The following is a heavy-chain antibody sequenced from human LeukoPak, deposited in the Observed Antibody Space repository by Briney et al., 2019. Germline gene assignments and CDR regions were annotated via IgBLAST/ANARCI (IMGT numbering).Heavy chain of an antibody. Sequence: GASVKVSCKASGYTFTGYYMHWVRQAPGQGLEWMGWINPNSGGTNYAQKFQGRVTMTRDTSISTAYMELSRLRSDGTAVYYCARAGSSWYVYFDYWGQGTLVTVSS. D-gene: IGHD6-13*01. CDR2: INPNSGGT. J-gene: IGHJ4*02. V-gene: IGHV1-2*02. CDR3: ARAGSSWYVYFDY. CDR1: GYTFTGYY.